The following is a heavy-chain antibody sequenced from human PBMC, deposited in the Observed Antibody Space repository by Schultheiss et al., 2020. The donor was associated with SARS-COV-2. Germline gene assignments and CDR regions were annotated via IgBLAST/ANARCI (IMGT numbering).Heavy chain of an antibody. CDR1: GFTFSSYW. Sequence: GGSLRLSCAASGFTFSSYWMHWVRQAPGKGLEWVAVISYDGSNKYYADSVKGRFTISRDNAKNSLYLQMNSLRAEDTAVYYCAKGQRFLEWLLYHNYGMDVWGQGTTVTVSS. J-gene: IGHJ6*02. CDR2: ISYDGSNK. CDR3: AKGQRFLEWLLYHNYGMDV. V-gene: IGHV3-30*18. D-gene: IGHD3-3*01.